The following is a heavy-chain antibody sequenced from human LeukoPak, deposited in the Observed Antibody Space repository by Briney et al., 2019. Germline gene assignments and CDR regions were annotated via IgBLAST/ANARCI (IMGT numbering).Heavy chain of an antibody. D-gene: IGHD5-18*01. CDR1: GYTFTGYY. CDR3: ARDLSRMDTAMDYYYYYGMDV. V-gene: IGHV1-2*02. J-gene: IGHJ6*02. Sequence: ASVKVSCKASGYTFTGYYMHWVRQAPGQGLEWMGWINPNSGGTNYAQKFQGRATMTRDTSISTAYMELSRLRSDDTAVYYCARDLSRMDTAMDYYYYYGMDVWGQGTTVTVSS. CDR2: INPNSGGT.